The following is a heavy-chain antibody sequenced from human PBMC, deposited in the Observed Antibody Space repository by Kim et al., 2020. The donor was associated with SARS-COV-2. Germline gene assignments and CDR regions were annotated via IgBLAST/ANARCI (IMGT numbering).Heavy chain of an antibody. D-gene: IGHD3-22*01. Sequence: TYHADPVQGRFTIPRDNSQNPLYLQMNSLRAEDTAVDYCGIDGAYYAEPDYWGQGTQVTVSS. J-gene: IGHJ4*02. V-gene: IGHV3-23*01. CDR3: GIDGAYYAEPDY. CDR2: T.